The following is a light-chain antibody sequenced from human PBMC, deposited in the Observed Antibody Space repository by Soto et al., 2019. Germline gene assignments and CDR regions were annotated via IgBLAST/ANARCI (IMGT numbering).Light chain of an antibody. CDR2: GAS. V-gene: IGKV3-20*01. CDR1: QSVSSSY. Sequence: EIVLTQSPGTLSLSPGERATLSCRASQSVSSSYLAWFQQKPGQAPRLLIYGASSRATGIPDRFSGSESGKDFTLTISRLEPEEFAAYYCQQYDSSPWTFGQGTKVEIK. J-gene: IGKJ1*01. CDR3: QQYDSSPWT.